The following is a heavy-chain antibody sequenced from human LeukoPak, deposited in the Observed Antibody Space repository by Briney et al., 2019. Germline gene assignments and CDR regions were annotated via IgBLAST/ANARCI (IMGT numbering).Heavy chain of an antibody. Sequence: PGGSLRLSCAASGFTFSSYAMSWARQAPGKGLEWVSAISGSGGSTYYADSVKGRFTISRDNSKNTLYLQMNSLRAEDTAVYYCANVLTERGAFDIWGQGTMVTVSS. V-gene: IGHV3-23*01. J-gene: IGHJ3*02. D-gene: IGHD1-1*01. CDR1: GFTFSSYA. CDR3: ANVLTERGAFDI. CDR2: ISGSGGST.